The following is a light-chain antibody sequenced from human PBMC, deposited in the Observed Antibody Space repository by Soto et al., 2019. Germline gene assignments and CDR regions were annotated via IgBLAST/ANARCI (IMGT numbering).Light chain of an antibody. V-gene: IGKV3-15*01. CDR1: QNIYSN. CDR3: QQYMSYS. CDR2: RAS. J-gene: IGKJ1*01. Sequence: IVMTQSPATLSVSPGERATLSCRASQNIYSNVAWYQQRPGQAPRLLIYRASTRAPGIPARFSGSGSGTEFTLTISSLQPDDFATYYCQQYMSYSFGQGTKVDI.